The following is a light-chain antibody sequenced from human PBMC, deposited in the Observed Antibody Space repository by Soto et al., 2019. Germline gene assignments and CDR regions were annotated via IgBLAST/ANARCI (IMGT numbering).Light chain of an antibody. CDR3: QQSYSTPLT. CDR2: AAS. V-gene: IGKV1-39*01. CDR1: QSISSY. Sequence: DIPMTQSPSSLSASVGDRVTITCRASQSISSYLNWYQQKPGKAPKLLIYAASRMQSGVPSRFSGSGSGTDLTLTISSLQPEDFATYYCQQSYSTPLTFGGGTKVEIK. J-gene: IGKJ4*01.